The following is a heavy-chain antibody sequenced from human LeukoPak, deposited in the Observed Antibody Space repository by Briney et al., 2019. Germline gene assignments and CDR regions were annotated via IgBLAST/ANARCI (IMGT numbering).Heavy chain of an antibody. CDR3: ARDIVVVPAAINDAFDI. CDR1: GYSISSGYY. V-gene: IGHV4-38-2*02. Sequence: SETLSLTCTVSGYSISSGYYWGWIRQPPGKGLEWIGSIYHSGSTYYNPSLKSRATISVDTSKNQFSLKLSSVTAADTAVYYCARDIVVVPAAINDAFDIWGQGTMVTVSS. CDR2: IYHSGST. J-gene: IGHJ3*02. D-gene: IGHD2-2*01.